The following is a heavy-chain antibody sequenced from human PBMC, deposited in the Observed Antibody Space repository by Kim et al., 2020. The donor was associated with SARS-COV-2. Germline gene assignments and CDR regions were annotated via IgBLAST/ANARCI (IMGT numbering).Heavy chain of an antibody. Sequence: SETLSLTCTVSGGSISSGGYYWSWIRQHPGKGLEWIGYIYYSGSTYYNPSLKSRVTISVDTSKNQFSLKLSSVTAADTAVYYCASAGGYYDILTGYYPTFDYWGQGTLVTVSS. CDR3: ASAGGYYDILTGYYPTFDY. CDR1: GGSISSGGYY. J-gene: IGHJ4*02. V-gene: IGHV4-31*03. CDR2: IYYSGST. D-gene: IGHD3-9*01.